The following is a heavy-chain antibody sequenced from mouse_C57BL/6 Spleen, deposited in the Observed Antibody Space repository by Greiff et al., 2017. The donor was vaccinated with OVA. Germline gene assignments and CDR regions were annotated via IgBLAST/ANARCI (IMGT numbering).Heavy chain of an antibody. J-gene: IGHJ3*01. CDR2: IDPSDSET. CDR1: GYTFTSYW. V-gene: IGHV1-52*01. Sequence: QVQLQQSGAELVRPGSSVKLSCKASGYTFTSYWMHWVKQRPIQGLEWIGNIDPSDSETHYNQKFKDKATLTVDKSSSTAYMQLSSLTSEDSAVYYCARERDDYDGGAWFAYWGQGTLVTVSA. CDR3: ARERDDYDGGAWFAY. D-gene: IGHD2-4*01.